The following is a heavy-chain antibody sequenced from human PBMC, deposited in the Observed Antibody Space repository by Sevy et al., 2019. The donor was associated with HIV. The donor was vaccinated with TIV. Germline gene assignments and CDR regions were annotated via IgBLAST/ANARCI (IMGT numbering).Heavy chain of an antibody. CDR2: ISSRGTTI. CDR3: ARDHVVVEPLANYGMDV. V-gene: IGHV3-11*01. CDR1: GFIFSDFY. Sequence: GGSPRLSCAASGFIFSDFYMSWVRQAPGKGLEWISYISSRGTTIYYADSVKGRFTISRDNAKNSLYLQMNSLTADDTAVYYCARDHVVVEPLANYGMDVWGQGTTVTVSS. D-gene: IGHD2-2*01. J-gene: IGHJ6*02.